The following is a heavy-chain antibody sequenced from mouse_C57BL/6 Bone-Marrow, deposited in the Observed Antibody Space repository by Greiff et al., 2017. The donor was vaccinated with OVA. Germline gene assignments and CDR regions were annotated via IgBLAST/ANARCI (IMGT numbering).Heavy chain of an antibody. V-gene: IGHV1-5*01. D-gene: IGHD1-1*01. CDR2: IYPGNSDT. CDR3: TKHYYGSSYVWFAY. CDR1: GYTFTSYW. Sequence: EVQLQESGTVLARPGASVKMSCKTSGYTFTSYWMHWVKQRPGQGLEWIGAIYPGNSDTSYNQKFKGKAKLTADTSASTAYMELSSLTNEDSAVYYCTKHYYGSSYVWFAYWGRGTLVTVSA. J-gene: IGHJ3*01.